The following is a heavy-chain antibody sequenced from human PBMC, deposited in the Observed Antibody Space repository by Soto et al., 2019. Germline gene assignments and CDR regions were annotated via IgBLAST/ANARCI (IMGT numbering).Heavy chain of an antibody. Sequence: GGPRRLSSPASGFTFSSYAMHWVRQAPGKGLEWLAVISYDGSNKYYADSVKGRLTISRANSKNTLYLQMNRLRAEDTAVYYCARCSGSYDYYFDYWGQGTLVNVS. CDR1: GFTFSSYA. CDR2: ISYDGSNK. V-gene: IGHV3-30-3*01. J-gene: IGHJ4*02. D-gene: IGHD1-26*01. CDR3: ARCSGSYDYYFDY.